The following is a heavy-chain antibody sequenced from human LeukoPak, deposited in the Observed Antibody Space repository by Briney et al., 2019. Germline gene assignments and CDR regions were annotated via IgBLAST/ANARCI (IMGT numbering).Heavy chain of an antibody. CDR3: ARDITGSASDF. J-gene: IGHJ4*02. CDR2: INHSGGT. Sequence: SETLSLTCAVYGGSFSGYSWSWIRQPPGKGLEWIGEINHSGGTNYNPSLKSRVTISVDTSKNQFSLKVSSVTAADTAVCYCARDITGSASDFWGQGTLVTVSS. CDR1: GGSFSGYS. D-gene: IGHD1-20*01. V-gene: IGHV4-34*01.